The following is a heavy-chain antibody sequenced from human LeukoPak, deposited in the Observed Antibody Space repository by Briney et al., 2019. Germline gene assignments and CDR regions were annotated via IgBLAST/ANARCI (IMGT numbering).Heavy chain of an antibody. J-gene: IGHJ6*03. D-gene: IGHD4-11*01. CDR3: ARGRYSNYEWVDYYYMDV. CDR2: IIPIFGTA. Sequence: SVKDSCKASGGTFSSYAISWVRQAPGQGLEWMGGIIPIFGTANYAQKFQGRVTITADKSTSTAYMELSSLRSEDTAVYYCARGRYSNYEWVDYYYMDVWGKGTTVTVSS. CDR1: GGTFSSYA. V-gene: IGHV1-69*06.